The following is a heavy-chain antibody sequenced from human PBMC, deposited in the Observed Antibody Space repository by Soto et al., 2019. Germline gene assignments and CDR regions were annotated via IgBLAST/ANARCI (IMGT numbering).Heavy chain of an antibody. CDR3: AREGVFLTGVYYYYGMDV. CDR2: ISSSSSYT. V-gene: IGHV3-11*06. CDR1: GFTFSDYY. D-gene: IGHD1-20*01. J-gene: IGHJ6*02. Sequence: GGSLRLSCAASGFTFSDYYMSWIRQAPGKGLEWVSYISSSSSYTNYADSVKGRFTISRDNAKNSLYLQMNSLRAEDTAVYYCAREGVFLTGVYYYYGMDVWGQGTTVTVSS.